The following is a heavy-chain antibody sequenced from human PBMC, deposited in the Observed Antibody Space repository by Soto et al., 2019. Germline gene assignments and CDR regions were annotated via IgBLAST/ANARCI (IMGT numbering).Heavy chain of an antibody. CDR2: MNPNSGNT. J-gene: IGHJ3*02. V-gene: IGHV1-8*01. Sequence: ASVSVSCKASVYTFTRYDINWVRRATGQGLEWMGWMNPNSGNTGYAQKFQGRVTMTRNTSISTAYMELSSLRSEDTAVYYCARGGIVGASHAFDIWGQGTMVTVSS. CDR1: VYTFTRYD. CDR3: ARGGIVGASHAFDI. D-gene: IGHD1-26*01.